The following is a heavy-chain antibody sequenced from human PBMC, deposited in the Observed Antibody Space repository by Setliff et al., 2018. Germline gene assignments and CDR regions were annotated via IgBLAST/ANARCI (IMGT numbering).Heavy chain of an antibody. V-gene: IGHV4-39*07. D-gene: IGHD5-12*01. CDR1: GASLSSGTYY. J-gene: IGHJ4*02. CDR3: ARGGTFRYFDF. CDR2: IYYRGDT. Sequence: SETLSLTCTVSGASLSSGTYYWGWIRQPPGKGLEWIGRIYYRGDTYYNASLKGRLTISVDTAQNQFSLKLRSVTAADTAVYYCARGGTFRYFDFWGQGAPVTAPQ.